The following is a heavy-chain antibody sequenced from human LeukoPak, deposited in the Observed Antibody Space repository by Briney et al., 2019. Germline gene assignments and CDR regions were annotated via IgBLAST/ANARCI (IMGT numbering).Heavy chain of an antibody. Sequence: SETLSLTCNVSGGSISSHYWSWIRQPPGKGLEWIGYTYYSGSTSYNPSLKSRVTISVDTSKSQFSLNLNSVTAADTAVYYCARDLGRAFDIWGQGTMVTVSS. V-gene: IGHV4-59*11. D-gene: IGHD7-27*01. CDR2: TYYSGST. J-gene: IGHJ3*02. CDR1: GGSISSHY. CDR3: ARDLGRAFDI.